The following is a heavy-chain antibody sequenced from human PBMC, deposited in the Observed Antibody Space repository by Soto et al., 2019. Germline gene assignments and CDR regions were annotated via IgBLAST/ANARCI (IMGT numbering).Heavy chain of an antibody. Sequence: EVQLLESGGGLVQPGGSLRLSCAASGFTFSTYGMSWARQAPGKGLEWVSLISGSGGSTYYADPVKGRFTISRDNSKNTLYLQMNSLRAEDRAVYYCAKDSHCTSTNCYSDYWGQGTLVTVSS. D-gene: IGHD2-2*01. V-gene: IGHV3-23*01. CDR2: ISGSGGST. CDR3: AKDSHCTSTNCYSDY. J-gene: IGHJ4*02. CDR1: GFTFSTYG.